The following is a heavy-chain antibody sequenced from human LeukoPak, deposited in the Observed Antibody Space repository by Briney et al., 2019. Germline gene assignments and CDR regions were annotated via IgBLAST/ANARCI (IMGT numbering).Heavy chain of an antibody. CDR2: IKSDGTTT. Sequence: GGSLRLSCVASGFTFSTYWMHWVRQAPGKGLVWVSHIKSDGTTTNYADSVKGRFTFSRDNAKNKLYLQMNSLRAEDTAVYYCARDGGGYGGPDYWGQGTLVTVSS. CDR1: GFTFSTYW. V-gene: IGHV3-74*01. CDR3: ARDGGGYGGPDY. J-gene: IGHJ4*02. D-gene: IGHD4-23*01.